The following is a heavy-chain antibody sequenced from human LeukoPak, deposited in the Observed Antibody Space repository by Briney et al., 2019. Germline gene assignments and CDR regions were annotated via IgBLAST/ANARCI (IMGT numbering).Heavy chain of an antibody. D-gene: IGHD1-26*01. J-gene: IGHJ5*02. CDR2: IYYSGST. CDR1: GCSVSSYY. Sequence: ASETLSLTCTVSGCSVSSYYWSWIRQSPGKGLEWIAYIYYSGSTNYNPSLKSRVTISVDTSKNQFSLKLSSVTAADTAVYYCARESGGGSYHTWGQGTLVTVSS. V-gene: IGHV4-59*02. CDR3: ARESGGGSYHT.